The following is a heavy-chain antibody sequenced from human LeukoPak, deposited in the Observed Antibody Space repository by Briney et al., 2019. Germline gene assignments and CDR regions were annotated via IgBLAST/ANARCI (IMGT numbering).Heavy chain of an antibody. CDR1: GGSFSGYY. CDR2: INHSGGT. V-gene: IGHV4-34*01. D-gene: IGHD4-17*01. J-gene: IGHJ4*02. CDR3: ARLEKTTVTSYFDY. Sequence: SETLSLTCAVYGGSFSGYYWSWIRQPPGKGLEWIGEINHSGGTNYNPSLKSRVTISVDTSKNQFSLKLSSVTAADTAVYYCARLEKTTVTSYFDYWGQGTLVTVSS.